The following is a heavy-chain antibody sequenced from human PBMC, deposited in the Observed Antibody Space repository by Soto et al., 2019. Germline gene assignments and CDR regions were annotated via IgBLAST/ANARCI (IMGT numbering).Heavy chain of an antibody. D-gene: IGHD3-16*01. CDR3: AHSPWGAAPDY. CDR2: IYWNDDK. V-gene: IGHV2-5*01. J-gene: IGHJ4*02. Sequence: SGPTLVNPTETLTLTCTVSGFPLSARGVGVGWIRQPPGKALEWLAIIYWNDDKRYSPSLKSRLTITKDTSKNQVVLTTTNTDPVDTAKYYCAHSPWGAAPDYWGQGTLVTVYS. CDR1: GFPLSARGVG.